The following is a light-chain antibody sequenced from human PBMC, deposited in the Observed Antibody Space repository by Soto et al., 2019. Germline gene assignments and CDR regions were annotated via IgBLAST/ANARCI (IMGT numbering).Light chain of an antibody. Sequence: DIQMTQSPSSLSASVGDRVTITCRASQSIANYLNWYQAKPGKAPKLLIYETSNLESGVPSRFSGSGSGTDFTLTISSLQPEDSATYYCQQSYSTPPFTFGPGTRVDI. CDR1: QSIANY. V-gene: IGKV1-39*01. J-gene: IGKJ3*01. CDR2: ETS. CDR3: QQSYSTPPFT.